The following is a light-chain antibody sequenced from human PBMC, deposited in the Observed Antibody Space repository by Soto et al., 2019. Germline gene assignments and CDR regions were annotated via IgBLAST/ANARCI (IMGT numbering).Light chain of an antibody. V-gene: IGKV1-5*01. CDR2: DAS. CDR1: QSINNR. CDR3: QQFIDGWT. J-gene: IGKJ1*01. Sequence: IQMTQSPSTLSASIVDRVTITCRASQSINNRLAWYQQMPGKAPNLLIYDASSLESGVPSRFRCSGSEKEFTLTISGLQTDDFATYYCQQFIDGWTFGQGTK.